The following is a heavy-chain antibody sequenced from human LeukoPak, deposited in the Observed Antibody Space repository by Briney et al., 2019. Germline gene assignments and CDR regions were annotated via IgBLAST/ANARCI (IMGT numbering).Heavy chain of an antibody. CDR3: ARSALGYYYDSSGYSYYFDY. D-gene: IGHD3-22*01. CDR2: INAGNGNT. J-gene: IGHJ4*02. CDR1: GYTFTSYA. V-gene: IGHV1-3*01. Sequence: EASVKVSCKASGYTFTSYAMHWVRQAPGQRLEWMGWINAGNGNTKYSQKFQGRVTITRDTSASTAYMELSSLRPEDTAVYYCARSALGYYYDSSGYSYYFDYWGQGTLVTVSS.